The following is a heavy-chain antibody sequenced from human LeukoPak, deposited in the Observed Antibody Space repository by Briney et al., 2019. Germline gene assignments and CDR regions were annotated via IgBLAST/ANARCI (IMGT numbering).Heavy chain of an antibody. V-gene: IGHV1-8*03. Sequence: ASVKVSCKASGYTFTSYDINWVRQATGQGLEWMGWMNPNSGNTGYAQKFQGRVTITRNTSISAAYMELSSLRSDDTAVYYCARVGSDSSGWRRFDYWGQGTLVTVSS. CDR1: GYTFTSYD. D-gene: IGHD6-19*01. CDR2: MNPNSGNT. J-gene: IGHJ4*02. CDR3: ARVGSDSSGWRRFDY.